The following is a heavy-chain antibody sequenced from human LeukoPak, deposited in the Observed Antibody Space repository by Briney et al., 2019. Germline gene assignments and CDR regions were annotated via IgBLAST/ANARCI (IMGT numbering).Heavy chain of an antibody. CDR3: ARVGRVTTPRYSDY. V-gene: IGHV3-7*01. Sequence: GGSLRLSCAASGFTFSNYWMSWVRQAPGKGLEWVANIEEDGSQIHYVDSVKGRFTTSRDNAKNSVYLQMNSLRAEDTAVYYCARVGRVTTPRYSDYWGQGTLVTVSS. CDR2: IEEDGSQI. J-gene: IGHJ4*02. D-gene: IGHD4-17*01. CDR1: GFTFSNYW.